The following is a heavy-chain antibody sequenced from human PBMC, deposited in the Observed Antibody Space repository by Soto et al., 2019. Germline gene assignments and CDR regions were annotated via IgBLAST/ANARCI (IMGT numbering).Heavy chain of an antibody. CDR1: GFTFSTYA. CDR3: ARARCTNGVCYAPSDY. V-gene: IGHV3-64*01. D-gene: IGHD2-8*01. Sequence: EVQLVESGGGLVQPGGSLRLSCATSGFTFSTYAMHWVRQAPGKGLEYVSAISSNGRSTYYANSVRGRFTISRDNSKNTLYLQMDSLRAGDMAVYYCARARCTNGVCYAPSDYWGQGTLVTVSS. J-gene: IGHJ4*02. CDR2: ISSNGRST.